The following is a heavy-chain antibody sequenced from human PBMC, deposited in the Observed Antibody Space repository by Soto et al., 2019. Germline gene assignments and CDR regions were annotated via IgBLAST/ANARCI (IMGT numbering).Heavy chain of an antibody. J-gene: IGHJ6*02. D-gene: IGHD3-9*01. CDR2: IIPIFGTA. V-gene: IGHV1-69*13. Sequence: SVKVSCKASGGTFSSYAISWVRQAPGQGLEWMGGIIPIFGTANYAQKFQGRVTITADESTSTAYMELSSLRSEDTAVYYCASSGGLRYFDWSRYGMDVWGQGTTVTVSS. CDR3: ASSGGLRYFDWSRYGMDV. CDR1: GGTFSSYA.